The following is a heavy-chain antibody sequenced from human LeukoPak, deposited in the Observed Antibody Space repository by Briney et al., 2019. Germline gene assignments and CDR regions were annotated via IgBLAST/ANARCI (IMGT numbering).Heavy chain of an antibody. CDR3: AHRPGDGSLAFDS. CDR2: IYWDDDS. V-gene: IGHV2-5*02. CDR1: GFSLSTSEVA. Sequence: SGPTLVNPTQTLTLTCTFSGFSLSTSEVAVGWIRQPPGKALEWLALIYWDDDSRYTPSLKSRLTITKDASQNQVVLTLTNVDPVDTATYYCAHRPGDGSLAFDSWGQGTLVTVSS. J-gene: IGHJ4*02. D-gene: IGHD7-27*01.